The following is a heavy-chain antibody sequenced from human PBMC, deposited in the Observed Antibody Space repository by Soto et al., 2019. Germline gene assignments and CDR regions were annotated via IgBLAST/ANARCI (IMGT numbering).Heavy chain of an antibody. CDR3: ARDRYYGSGTYNYFDY. CDR2: INPGNGNT. J-gene: IGHJ4*02. V-gene: IGHV1-3*01. Sequence: QVQLVQSGNEVKKPRASVTISCKSSGYTFTSYTLHWVRQAPGQRLEWMGWINPGNGNTKYSPKFQGRVTITRDTSASTAYMELSSLGSEDTAVYYCARDRYYGSGTYNYFDYWGQGTLVTVSS. CDR1: GYTFTSYT. D-gene: IGHD3-10*01.